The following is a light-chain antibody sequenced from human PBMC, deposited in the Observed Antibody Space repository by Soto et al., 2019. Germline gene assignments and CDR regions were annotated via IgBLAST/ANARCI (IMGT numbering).Light chain of an antibody. V-gene: IGKV1-5*01. CDR2: EAS. Sequence: DIQMTQSPSTLSPSAGDRVTITCRASQSISNWLAWYQQKPGKAPKLLIYEASILESGVPPRFSGSGSGTEFTRPVRSLQPDDIAAYYCQQYSGYPWTFGQGTKVEIK. CDR3: QQYSGYPWT. CDR1: QSISNW. J-gene: IGKJ1*01.